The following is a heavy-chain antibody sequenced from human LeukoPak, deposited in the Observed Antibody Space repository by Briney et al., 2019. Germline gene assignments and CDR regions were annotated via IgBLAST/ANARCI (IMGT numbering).Heavy chain of an antibody. J-gene: IGHJ5*02. Sequence: SETLSLTCTVSGDSISNYYYSWIRQPPGEGLEWVASIYHTVSDDYNPSLKSRVTISLDTSNNQVSLRLTSVTAAGTAIYYCARLVGTTSKFFDDWGQGIVVTVSS. CDR3: ARLVGTTSKFFDD. CDR2: IYHTVSD. CDR1: GDSISNYY. V-gene: IGHV4-59*08. D-gene: IGHD1-14*01.